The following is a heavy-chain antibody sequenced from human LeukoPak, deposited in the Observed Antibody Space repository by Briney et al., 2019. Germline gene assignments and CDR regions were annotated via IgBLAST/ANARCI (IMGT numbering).Heavy chain of an antibody. V-gene: IGHV1-2*02. CDR1: GYTSPFYG. D-gene: IGHD3-10*01. Sequence: ASVMVSCKVSGYTSPFYGITWVRQAPGHGLEWLGWINTDSGGTNYAQKFLGRVTMTRDKANTTAYLELTGLTSDDTAVYYCTRHVVTLLRGVTQRRENWFDPWGQGTLVTVSS. CDR2: INTDSGGT. CDR3: TRHVVTLLRGVTQRRENWFDP. J-gene: IGHJ5*02.